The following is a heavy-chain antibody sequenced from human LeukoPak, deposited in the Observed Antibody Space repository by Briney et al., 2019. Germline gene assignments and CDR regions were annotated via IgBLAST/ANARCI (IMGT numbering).Heavy chain of an antibody. CDR2: ISGSGGST. Sequence: GGSLRLSCAASGFTFSSYAMSWVRQAPGKGLEWVSAISGSGGSTYYADSVKGRFTISRDNSKNTLYLQMNSLRAEDTAVYYCARSSQYSSSRYYYYGMDVWGQGTTVTVSS. D-gene: IGHD6-13*01. V-gene: IGHV3-23*01. CDR1: GFTFSSYA. CDR3: ARSSQYSSSRYYYYGMDV. J-gene: IGHJ6*02.